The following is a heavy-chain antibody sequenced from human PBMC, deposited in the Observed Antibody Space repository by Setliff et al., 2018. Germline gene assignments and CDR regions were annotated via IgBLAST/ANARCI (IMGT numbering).Heavy chain of an antibody. V-gene: IGHV5-51*01. CDR1: GYRFTTYW. J-gene: IGHJ3*02. CDR2: VFSGDSDT. Sequence: PGESLKIPCKGSGYRFTTYWIGWVRQMPGKGLEWMGIVFSGDSDTRYSPSFQGQVTMSADKSINTAYLQWSSLKASDTAMYYCARLGAPASHDAFDIWGQGTMVTVSS. CDR3: ARLGAPASHDAFDI. D-gene: IGHD6-25*01.